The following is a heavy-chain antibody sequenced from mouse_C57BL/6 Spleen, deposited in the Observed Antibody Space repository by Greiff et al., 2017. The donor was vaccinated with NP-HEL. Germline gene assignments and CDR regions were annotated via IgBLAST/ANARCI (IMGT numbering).Heavy chain of an antibody. Sequence: QVQLQQSGAELMKPGASVKLSCKATGYTFTGYWIEWVKQRPGHGLEWIGEILPGSGSTNYNEKFKGKATFTADTSSNTAYMQLSSLTTEDSAIYYCARREYDGYYVGYAMDYWGQGTSVTVSS. V-gene: IGHV1-9*01. CDR2: ILPGSGST. CDR3: ARREYDGYYVGYAMDY. J-gene: IGHJ4*01. D-gene: IGHD2-3*01. CDR1: GYTFTGYW.